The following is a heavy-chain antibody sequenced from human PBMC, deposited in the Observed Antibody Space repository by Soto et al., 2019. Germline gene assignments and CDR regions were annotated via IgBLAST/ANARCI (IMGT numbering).Heavy chain of an antibody. Sequence: QVQLQESGPGLVKPSETLSLSCSVSGGSVNSVNYYWSWIRQPPGKGLEWIGYIYSSGSTNYNPSLKSRVTISVDTSKNQLSLRLNSVTTADTAVYYCATSARFAFDIWGQGTMVTVSS. J-gene: IGHJ3*02. V-gene: IGHV4-61*01. CDR1: GGSVNSVNYY. CDR3: ATSARFAFDI. CDR2: IYSSGST. D-gene: IGHD6-6*01.